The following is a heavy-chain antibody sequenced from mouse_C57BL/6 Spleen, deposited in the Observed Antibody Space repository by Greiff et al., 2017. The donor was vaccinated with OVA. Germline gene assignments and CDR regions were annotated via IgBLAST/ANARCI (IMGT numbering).Heavy chain of an antibody. Sequence: EVHLVESGPGLVKPSQSLSLTCSVTGYSITSGYYWNWIRQFPGNKLEWMGYISYDGSNNYNPSLKNRISITRDTSKNQFFLKLNSVTTEDTATYYCARDRGRNYFDYWGQGTTLTVTS. V-gene: IGHV3-6*01. CDR3: ARDRGRNYFDY. CDR1: GYSITSGYY. J-gene: IGHJ2*01. CDR2: ISYDGSN.